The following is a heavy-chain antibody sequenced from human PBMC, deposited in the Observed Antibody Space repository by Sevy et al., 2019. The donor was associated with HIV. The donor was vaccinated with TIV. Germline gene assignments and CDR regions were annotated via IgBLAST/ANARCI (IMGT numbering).Heavy chain of an antibody. J-gene: IGHJ3*02. CDR1: GFTFSSYG. D-gene: IGHD6-6*01. CDR3: ATQLTDAFDI. V-gene: IGHV3-30*02. CDR2: IRYDGSNK. Sequence: GGSLRLSCAASGFTFSSYGMHWVRQAPGKGLEWVAFIRYDGSNKYYADSVKGRFTISRDNSKNTLYLQMNSLRAEDKAVYYCATQLTDAFDIWGQGTMVTVSS.